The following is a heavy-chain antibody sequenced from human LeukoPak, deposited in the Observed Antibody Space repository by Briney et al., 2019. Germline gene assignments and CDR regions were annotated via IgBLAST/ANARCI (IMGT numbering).Heavy chain of an antibody. CDR2: IYYSGST. D-gene: IGHD2-15*01. CDR1: GGSISSYY. Sequence: KPSETLSLTCTVSGGSISSYYWSWIRQPPGKGLEWIGYIYYSGSTNYNPSLKSRVTISVDTSKNQFSLKLSSVTAADTAVYYCARIVVVVAAPYFNWFDPWGQGTLVTVSS. J-gene: IGHJ5*02. CDR3: ARIVVVVAAPYFNWFDP. V-gene: IGHV4-59*01.